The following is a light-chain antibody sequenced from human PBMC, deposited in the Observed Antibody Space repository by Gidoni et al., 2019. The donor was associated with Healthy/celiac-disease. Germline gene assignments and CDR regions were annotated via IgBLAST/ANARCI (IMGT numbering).Light chain of an antibody. V-gene: IGKV1-33*01. CDR3: QQYDNLPYS. J-gene: IGKJ2*03. CDR1: QDISNY. CDR2: DAS. Sequence: LPMTTSPSSLSASVGERVTITCQASQDISNYLNWYQQKPGKAPKLLIYDASNLETGVPSRFSGSGSGTDFTFTISSLQPEDIATYYCQQYDNLPYSFGQGTKLEIK.